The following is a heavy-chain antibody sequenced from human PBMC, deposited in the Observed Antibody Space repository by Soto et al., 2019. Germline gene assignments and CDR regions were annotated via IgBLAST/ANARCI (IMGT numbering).Heavy chain of an antibody. CDR2: ISSSSSYI. CDR1: GFTFSSYS. CDR3: ASPPIAAAGTDY. D-gene: IGHD6-13*01. J-gene: IGHJ4*02. V-gene: IGHV3-21*01. Sequence: EVQLVESGGGLVKPGGSLRLSCAASGFTFSSYSMNWVRQAPGKGLEWVSSISSSSSYIYYADSVKGRFTISRDNAKNSLYLQMNSLRAEDTAVYYCASPPIAAAGTDYWGQGTLVTVSS.